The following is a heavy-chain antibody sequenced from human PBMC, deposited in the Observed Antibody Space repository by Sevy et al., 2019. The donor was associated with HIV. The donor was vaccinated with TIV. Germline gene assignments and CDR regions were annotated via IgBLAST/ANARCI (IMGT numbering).Heavy chain of an antibody. D-gene: IGHD4-4*01. CDR2: ISFDGRNT. J-gene: IGHJ4*02. CDR3: AKDTLGDNSPWFFFDY. V-gene: IGHV3-30*18. CDR1: GFTFRSYG. Sequence: GGSLRLSCAGSGFTFRSYGIHWVRQSPGKGLEWVAFISFDGRNTYSADSVKGRFTVSRDNSNNAVYLQMNNLRTEDTAMKSCAKDTLGDNSPWFFFDYWGQGTQVTVSS.